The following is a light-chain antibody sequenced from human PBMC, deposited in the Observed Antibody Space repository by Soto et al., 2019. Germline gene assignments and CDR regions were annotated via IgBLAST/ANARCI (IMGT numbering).Light chain of an antibody. V-gene: IGKV1-5*03. CDR2: KPS. CDR1: QSISGW. CDR3: QQYNGLFT. J-gene: IGKJ3*01. Sequence: DIQMTQSPSTLSASVGDRVTITCRASQSISGWLAWYQQKPGKAPKLLIYKPSSLESGVPSRFSGSGSGTEFTLTISSLKPDDFAAYYCQQYNGLFTFGPGTKVDIK.